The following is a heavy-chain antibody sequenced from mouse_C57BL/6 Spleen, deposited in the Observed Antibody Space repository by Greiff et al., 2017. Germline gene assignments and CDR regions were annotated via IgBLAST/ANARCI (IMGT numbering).Heavy chain of an antibody. CDR2: IDPDTGGT. Sequence: VQLQQSGAELVRPGASVTLSCKASGYTFTDYEMHWVKQTPVHGLEWIGAIDPDTGGTAYNQKFKGKAILTVDKSSSTAYMELRSLTSEDSAVYYGAASRPFGVWGKGTLVTVSA. CDR1: GYTFTDYE. V-gene: IGHV1-15*01. D-gene: IGHD1-1*01. CDR3: AASRPFGV. J-gene: IGHJ3*01.